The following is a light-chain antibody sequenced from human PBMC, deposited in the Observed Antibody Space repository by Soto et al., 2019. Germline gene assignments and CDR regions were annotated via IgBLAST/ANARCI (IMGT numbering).Light chain of an antibody. Sequence: EIVLTQSPGTLSLSPGERATLSCRASQSVSSNYLAWYQQKPGQTPRLLIYGASSRATGIPDRFSGSGSGTDFTLTISRLEPEDFAVYYCQQYGSLPPRYTFGQGTKLEIK. J-gene: IGKJ2*01. CDR3: QQYGSLPPRYT. CDR2: GAS. V-gene: IGKV3-20*01. CDR1: QSVSSNY.